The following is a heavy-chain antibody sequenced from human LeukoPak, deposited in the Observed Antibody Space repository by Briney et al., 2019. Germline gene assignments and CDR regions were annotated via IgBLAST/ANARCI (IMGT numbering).Heavy chain of an antibody. CDR3: AKGGDFWSGSTYYFDY. V-gene: IGHV1-2*02. CDR2: INSNSGGT. J-gene: IGHJ4*02. Sequence: GASVKVSCKASGYTFTGYYMHWVRQAPGQGLEWMGWINSNSGGTNYAQKFQGRVTMTRDTSISTAYMELSRLRSDDTAVYYCAKGGDFWSGSTYYFDYWGQGTLVTVSS. D-gene: IGHD3-3*01. CDR1: GYTFTGYY.